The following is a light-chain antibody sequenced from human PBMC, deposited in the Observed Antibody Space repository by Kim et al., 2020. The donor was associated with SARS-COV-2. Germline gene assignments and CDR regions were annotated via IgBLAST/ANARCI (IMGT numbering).Light chain of an antibody. CDR2: SND. CDR3: AVWDDSLKQGV. CDR1: SPNIGSNN. Sequence: ELTQPPSASGTPGQRVTISCSGSSPNIGSNNVVWYQQLPGAAPNLLIYSNDQRPSGIPDRFSGSSSGTSASLAISGLQSGDEADYYCAVWDDSLKQGVFGGGTQLTVL. J-gene: IGLJ3*02. V-gene: IGLV1-44*01.